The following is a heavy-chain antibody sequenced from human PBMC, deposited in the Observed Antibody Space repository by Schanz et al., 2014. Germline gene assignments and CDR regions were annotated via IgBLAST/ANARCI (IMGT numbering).Heavy chain of an antibody. V-gene: IGHV3-23*04. CDR1: GFSFSSYA. D-gene: IGHD2-8*02. CDR3: AKSLESCPGGRCSRGYFDY. Sequence: EVQLVESGGGLVQPGGSLRLSCAASGFSFSSYAMGWVRQARGKGLEWVSAMNESHSTIYYADSVRGRFTISRDNAENTLFLQMNSLRAEDTAVYYCAKSLESCPGGRCSRGYFDYWGQGTLXTVSS. J-gene: IGHJ4*02. CDR2: MNESHSTI.